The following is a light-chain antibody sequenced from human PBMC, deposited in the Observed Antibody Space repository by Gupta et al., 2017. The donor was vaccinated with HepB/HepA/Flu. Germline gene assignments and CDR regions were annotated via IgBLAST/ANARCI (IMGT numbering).Light chain of an antibody. CDR1: SSDVGGYNY. CDR3: HSETSSSNKWV. Sequence: QSALTQPASVSGSPGPSITISCTGTSSDVGGYNYVSWYQQHPGKAPKLMIYDVSNRHSGVADRFSGSKSATTATVTTAGLQAEDEADYYWHSETSSSNKWVFGGGTKRTVL. CDR2: DVS. V-gene: IGLV2-14*03. J-gene: IGLJ2*01.